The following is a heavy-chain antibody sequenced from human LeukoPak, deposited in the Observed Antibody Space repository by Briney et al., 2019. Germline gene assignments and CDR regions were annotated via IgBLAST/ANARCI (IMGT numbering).Heavy chain of an antibody. CDR2: ISPYNGNT. V-gene: IGHV1-18*01. Sequence: ASVKVSCKVSGYTFTSYGISWVRQAPGQGLEWMGWISPYNGNTNYAQKFQGRVTIIADESTSTAYMELSSLRSEDTAVYYCARDGYSSSSFTPFDYWGQGTLVTVSS. CDR1: GYTFTSYG. D-gene: IGHD6-6*01. CDR3: ARDGYSSSSFTPFDY. J-gene: IGHJ4*02.